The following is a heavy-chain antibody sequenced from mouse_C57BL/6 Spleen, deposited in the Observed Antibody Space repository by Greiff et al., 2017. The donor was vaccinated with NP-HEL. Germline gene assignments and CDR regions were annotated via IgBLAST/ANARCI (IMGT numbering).Heavy chain of an antibody. D-gene: IGHD1-1*01. CDR3: ALSSYYGSSHWYFDV. J-gene: IGHJ1*03. CDR2: ISYSGST. CDR1: GYSITSDY. Sequence: EVKVVESGPGLAKPSQTLSLTCSVTGYSITSDYWNWIRKFPGNKLEYMGYISYSGSTYYNPSLKSRISITRDTSKNQYYLQLNSVTTEDTATYYCALSSYYGSSHWYFDVWGTGTTVTVSS. V-gene: IGHV3-8*01.